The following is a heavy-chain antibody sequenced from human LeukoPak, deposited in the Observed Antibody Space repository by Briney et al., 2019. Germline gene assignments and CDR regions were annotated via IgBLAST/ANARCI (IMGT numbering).Heavy chain of an antibody. CDR3: AKDISSKDNSWSGTDY. D-gene: IGHD6-13*01. J-gene: IGHJ4*02. CDR2: INLNSGDT. CDR1: GYTFTGYY. Sequence: GASVKVSCKASGYTFTGYYMHWVRQAPGQGLEWMGWINLNSGDTNYAQKFQGRVTMTRDTSISTAYMELSRLRSDDTAVFYCAKDISSKDNSWSGTDYWGQGTLVTVSS. V-gene: IGHV1-2*02.